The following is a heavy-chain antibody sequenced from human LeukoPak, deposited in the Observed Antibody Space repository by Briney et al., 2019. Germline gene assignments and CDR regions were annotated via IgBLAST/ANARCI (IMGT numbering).Heavy chain of an antibody. CDR3: AKDDKYSSGLDY. Sequence: GGSLRLSCAASGFTFSSYNMNWVRQAPGKGLEWVSYISVSSGTIYYADSVKGRFTVSRDNAKNSLYLQMNSLRAEDTALYYCAKDDKYSSGLDYWGQGTLVTVSS. V-gene: IGHV3-48*01. D-gene: IGHD6-19*01. CDR1: GFTFSSYN. CDR2: ISVSSGTI. J-gene: IGHJ4*02.